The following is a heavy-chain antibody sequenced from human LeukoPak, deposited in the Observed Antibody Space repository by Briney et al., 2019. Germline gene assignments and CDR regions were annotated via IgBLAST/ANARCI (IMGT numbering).Heavy chain of an antibody. CDR1: GFTFSDYY. D-gene: IGHD3-22*01. CDR3: ARDRDPGYNDSSGYRRVNAFDI. Sequence: GGSLRLSCAASGFTFSDYYMNWIRQAPGKGLEWISYTSSSGRTIFYADSVKGRFTISRDNAKNSLYLQMNSLRAEDTAVYYCARDRDPGYNDSSGYRRVNAFDIWGQGTMVTVSS. CDR2: TSSSGRTI. V-gene: IGHV3-11*04. J-gene: IGHJ3*02.